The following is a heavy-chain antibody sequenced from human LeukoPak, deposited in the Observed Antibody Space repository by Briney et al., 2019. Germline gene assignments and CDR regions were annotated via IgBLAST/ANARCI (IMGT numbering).Heavy chain of an antibody. CDR2: ISGSGSST. CDR3: TRVQAGRSGLMDV. Sequence: SGGSLRLSCAASGFTFSSSAMSWVRQAPGKGLEWVSGISGSGSSTHYADSVKGRFTISRDNSKNTLYLQMNSLRDEDAAVYHCTRVQAGRSGLMDVWGRGTTVTVSS. V-gene: IGHV3-23*01. J-gene: IGHJ6*02. CDR1: GFTFSSSA. D-gene: IGHD2-8*02.